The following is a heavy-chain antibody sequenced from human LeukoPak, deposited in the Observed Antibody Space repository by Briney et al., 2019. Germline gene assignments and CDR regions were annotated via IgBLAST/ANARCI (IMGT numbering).Heavy chain of an antibody. CDR2: TNLNSGNN. CDR3: ARCDQRGIVVVQVEFDH. Sequence: ASVKLSFYASGYTFTSYDINWVRQATGQGLEWMGWTNLNSGNNGYAQKFQGRVTRTRNTSMSTAYMELSSLRSEDTAVYYCARCDQRGIVVVQVEFDHWGQGTLVTVSS. D-gene: IGHD2-2*01. CDR1: GYTFTSYD. V-gene: IGHV1-8*02. J-gene: IGHJ4*02.